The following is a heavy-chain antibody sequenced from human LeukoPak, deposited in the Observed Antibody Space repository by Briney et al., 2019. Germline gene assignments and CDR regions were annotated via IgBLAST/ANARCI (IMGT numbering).Heavy chain of an antibody. J-gene: IGHJ4*02. CDR3: AKVSDDILTGYLMDGYFDY. D-gene: IGHD3-9*01. Sequence: GGSLRLSCAASGFTFSSYAMSWVRQAPGKGLEWVSAISGSGGSTYYVDSVKGRFTISRDNSKNTLYLQMNSLRAEDTAVYYCAKVSDDILTGYLMDGYFDYWGQGTLVTVSS. CDR2: ISGSGGST. V-gene: IGHV3-23*01. CDR1: GFTFSSYA.